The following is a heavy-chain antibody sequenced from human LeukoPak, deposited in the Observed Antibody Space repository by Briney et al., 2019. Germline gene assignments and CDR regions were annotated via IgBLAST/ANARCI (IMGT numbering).Heavy chain of an antibody. D-gene: IGHD4-23*01. Sequence: ASETLSLTCTVSGGSISSYYWSWIRQPPGKGLEWIGYIYCSGSTNYNPSLKSRVTISVDTSKNQFSLKLSSVTAADTAVYYCANGNSPDRFDYWGQGTLVTVSS. V-gene: IGHV4-59*01. J-gene: IGHJ4*02. CDR1: GGSISSYY. CDR3: ANGNSPDRFDY. CDR2: IYCSGST.